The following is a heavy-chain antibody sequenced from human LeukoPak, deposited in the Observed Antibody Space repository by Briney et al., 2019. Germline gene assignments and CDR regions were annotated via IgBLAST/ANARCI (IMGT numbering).Heavy chain of an antibody. V-gene: IGHV3-23*01. CDR3: AKDPRIEQWLYGMDV. CDR1: GFTFSSYA. J-gene: IGHJ6*04. CDR2: ISGSGGST. Sequence: GGSLRLSCAASGFTFSSYAMRWVRQAPGKGLEWVSAISGSGGSTYYADSVKGRFTISRDNSKNTLYLQMNSLRAEDTAVYYCAKDPRIEQWLYGMDVWGKGTTVTVSS. D-gene: IGHD6-19*01.